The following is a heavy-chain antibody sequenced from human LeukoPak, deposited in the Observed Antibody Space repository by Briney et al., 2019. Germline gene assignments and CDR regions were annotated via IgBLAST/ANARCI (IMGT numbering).Heavy chain of an antibody. Sequence: SVKVSCKASGGTFSSYAISWVRQAPGQGLEWLGRIIPIFGIANYAQKFQGRVTITADKSTSTAYMELSSLRSEDTAVYYCARDSTRYYDFWSDYYYYGMDVWGQGTTVTVSS. CDR2: IIPIFGIA. J-gene: IGHJ6*02. V-gene: IGHV1-69*04. CDR3: ARDSTRYYDFWSDYYYYGMDV. D-gene: IGHD3-3*01. CDR1: GGTFSSYA.